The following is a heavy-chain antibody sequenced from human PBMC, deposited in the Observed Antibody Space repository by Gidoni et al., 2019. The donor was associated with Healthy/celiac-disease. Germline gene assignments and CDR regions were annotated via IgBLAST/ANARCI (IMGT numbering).Heavy chain of an antibody. Sequence: EVQLVESGGDLVQPGGSLRLYCGASGFTVSNYMMNWVRQAPGKGLEWFSYISSSGSPIYYADSVKGRFTITRDNAKKSLYLQMNSLRVEDTAMYYCARQDSSGWSEGYYFDYWGQGTLVTVSS. J-gene: IGHJ4*02. CDR1: GFTVSNYM. CDR3: ARQDSSGWSEGYYFDY. V-gene: IGHV3-48*01. CDR2: ISSSGSPI. D-gene: IGHD6-19*01.